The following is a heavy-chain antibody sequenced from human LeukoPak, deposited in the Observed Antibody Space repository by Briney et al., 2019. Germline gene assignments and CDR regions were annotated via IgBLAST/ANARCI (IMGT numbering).Heavy chain of an antibody. D-gene: IGHD3-22*01. Sequence: GGSLRLSCAASGFTFSSYAMHWVRQAPGKWLEWVAVISYDGSNKYYADSAKGRFAISRDNSKNTLYLQMNSLRGEDTAVYYCAKDPRITTIVGLYYFDYWGQGTLVTVSS. CDR2: ISYDGSNK. CDR1: GFTFSSYA. V-gene: IGHV3-30*18. J-gene: IGHJ4*02. CDR3: AKDPRITTIVGLYYFDY.